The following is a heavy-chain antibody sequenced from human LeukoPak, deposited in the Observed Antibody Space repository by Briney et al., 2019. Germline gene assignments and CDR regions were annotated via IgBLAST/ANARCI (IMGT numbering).Heavy chain of an antibody. D-gene: IGHD3-16*02. CDR1: GGSISSYY. CDR3: ARHIGGGIEDMDV. V-gene: IGHV4-59*08. CDR2: IYVTGST. J-gene: IGHJ6*03. Sequence: SETLSLTCTVSGGSISSYYWIWIRQPPGQGLEGIGYIYVTGSTRYNPYLQSRVTISVDTSRNQFFLKMSSVTAADTAVYYCARHIGGGIEDMDVWGKGTKVTVSS.